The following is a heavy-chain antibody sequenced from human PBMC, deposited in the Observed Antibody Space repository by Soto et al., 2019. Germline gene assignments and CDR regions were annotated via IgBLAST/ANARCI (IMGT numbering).Heavy chain of an antibody. D-gene: IGHD3-10*01. CDR2: INHSGST. J-gene: IGHJ4*02. CDR3: ARGGLIRGVLYY. V-gene: IGHV4-34*01. Sequence: QVQLQQWGAGLLKPSETLSLTCAVYDGSSNNYYWSWIRQPPGKGLEWIGEINHSGSTNYNASLKSRVTISEDTSKKQFSRELRFVPAADTAVYYWARGGLIRGVLYYWGQGPLVTVPS. CDR1: DGSSNNYY.